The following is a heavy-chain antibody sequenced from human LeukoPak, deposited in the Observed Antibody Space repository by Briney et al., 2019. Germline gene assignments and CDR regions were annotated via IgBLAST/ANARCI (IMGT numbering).Heavy chain of an antibody. CDR1: GGSISSGGYY. CDR2: IYYSGST. V-gene: IGHV4-31*03. CDR3: ARDQVYYYGMDV. Sequence: SQTLSLTCTVSGGSISSGGYYWSWIRQHPGKGLEWIGYIYYSGSTYYNPSLKSRVTISVDTSNNQFSQRLTSVTAADTAVYYCARDQVYYYGMDVWGQGTTVTVSS. J-gene: IGHJ6*02.